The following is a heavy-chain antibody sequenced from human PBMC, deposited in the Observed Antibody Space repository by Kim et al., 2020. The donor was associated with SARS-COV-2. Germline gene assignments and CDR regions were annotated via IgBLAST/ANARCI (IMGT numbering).Heavy chain of an antibody. Sequence: LKSRVTISVDTSKNQFSLKLSSVTAADTAVYYCAREEGGYSSSRPLNFDYWGQGTLVTVSS. D-gene: IGHD6-6*01. CDR3: AREEGGYSSSRPLNFDY. J-gene: IGHJ4*02. V-gene: IGHV4-39*07.